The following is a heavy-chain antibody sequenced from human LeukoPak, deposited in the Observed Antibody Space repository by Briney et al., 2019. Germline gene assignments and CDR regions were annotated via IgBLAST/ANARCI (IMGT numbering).Heavy chain of an antibody. Sequence: GESLKISCKGSGYSFTSYWIGWVRQMPGKGLEWMGIIYPGDSDTRYSPSFQGQVTISADKSISTAYLQWSSLKASDTAMYYCASSGISFFRYDSSGQDAFDIWGQGTMVTVSS. J-gene: IGHJ3*02. D-gene: IGHD3-22*01. CDR2: IYPGDSDT. V-gene: IGHV5-51*01. CDR3: ASSGISFFRYDSSGQDAFDI. CDR1: GYSFTSYW.